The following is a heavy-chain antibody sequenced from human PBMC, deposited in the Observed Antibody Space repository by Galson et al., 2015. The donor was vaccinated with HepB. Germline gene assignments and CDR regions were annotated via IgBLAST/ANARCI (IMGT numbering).Heavy chain of an antibody. J-gene: IGHJ4*02. V-gene: IGHV3-53*01. Sequence: SLRLSCAASGFTVSNNYMSWVRQAPGKGLEWVSVIYSGGNTYYADSVKGRFTISRDNSKNTLYLQMNSLRAEDTAVYYCARDRSGGYYFDYWGQGTLVTVSS. CDR3: ARDRSGGYYFDY. CDR2: IYSGGNT. D-gene: IGHD1-26*01. CDR1: GFTVSNNY.